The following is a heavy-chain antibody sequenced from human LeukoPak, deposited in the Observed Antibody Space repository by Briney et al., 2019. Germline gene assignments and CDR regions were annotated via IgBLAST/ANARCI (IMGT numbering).Heavy chain of an antibody. Sequence: ASETLSLTCTVSGGSISSYSWSWIRQPPGKGPEWIGYIHYSGSTNNNPSLKSRVTISVDTSKNQFPLKLSSVTAADTAVYYCARGRADYSNFNNWFDPWGQGTLVTVSS. CDR2: IHYSGST. CDR3: ARGRADYSNFNNWFDP. CDR1: GGSISSYS. D-gene: IGHD4-11*01. V-gene: IGHV4-59*01. J-gene: IGHJ5*02.